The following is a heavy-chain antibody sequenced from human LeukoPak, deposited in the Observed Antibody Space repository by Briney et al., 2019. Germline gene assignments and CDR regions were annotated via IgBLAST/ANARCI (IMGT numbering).Heavy chain of an antibody. Sequence: SETLSLTCTVSGGSISNYYWSWIRQPPGRGLEWIGYVYSSGSTNYNPSLKSRVTISVDTSKNQLSLKLSSVTAADAAVYYCARGPTRYYFDYWGQGTLVTVSS. CDR2: VYSSGST. CDR1: GGSISNYY. J-gene: IGHJ4*02. V-gene: IGHV4-59*01. CDR3: ARGPTRYYFDY.